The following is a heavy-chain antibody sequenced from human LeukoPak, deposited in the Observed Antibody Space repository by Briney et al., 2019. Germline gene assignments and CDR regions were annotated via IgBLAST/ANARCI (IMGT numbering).Heavy chain of an antibody. J-gene: IGHJ4*02. V-gene: IGHV3-23*01. Sequence: GGSLRLSRVASGFTFSDYGLAWVRQAPGKGLEWVSGIDTRSGSPFYADFVKGRFAISRDNSRNTLYLQMSSLRAEDTALYYCAKDRGWGTLDYWGQGTLVTVSS. CDR2: IDTRSGSP. CDR3: AKDRGWGTLDY. CDR1: GFTFSDYG. D-gene: IGHD3-16*01.